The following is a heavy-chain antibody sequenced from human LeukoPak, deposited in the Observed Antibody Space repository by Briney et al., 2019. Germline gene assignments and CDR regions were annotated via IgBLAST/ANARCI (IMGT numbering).Heavy chain of an antibody. J-gene: IGHJ4*02. Sequence: PGGSLRLSCAASGFTFSSYWMSWVRQAPGKGLEWVANIKQDGSEKYYVDSVKGRFTISRDNAKNSLYLQMYSLRVEDTGVYYCAREQTRGGDLDYWGQGGLVTVSS. CDR2: IKQDGSEK. CDR1: GFTFSSYW. CDR3: AREQTRGGDLDY. V-gene: IGHV3-7*01. D-gene: IGHD2-21*02.